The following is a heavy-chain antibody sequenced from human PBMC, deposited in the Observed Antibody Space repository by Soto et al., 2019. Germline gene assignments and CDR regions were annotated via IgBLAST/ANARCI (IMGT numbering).Heavy chain of an antibody. J-gene: IGHJ4*02. CDR3: ATNSGWGTVYYFDF. CDR2: LNEDGSFT. D-gene: IGHD6-19*01. Sequence: EVQLVESGGGLVRPGGSLRLSCVASEFTFSSYWMHWVRQVPGKGLVWVSRLNEDGSFTTYADSVKGRFTISRDNAKKTLYLQMHSLGVEDTAVYYCATNSGWGTVYYFDFWGQGPPVTVSS. V-gene: IGHV3-74*01. CDR1: EFTFSSYW.